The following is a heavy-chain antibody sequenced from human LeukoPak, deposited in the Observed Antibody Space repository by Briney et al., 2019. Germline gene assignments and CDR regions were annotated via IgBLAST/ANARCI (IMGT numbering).Heavy chain of an antibody. J-gene: IGHJ4*02. D-gene: IGHD2-2*01. CDR3: ARGPGQYCSSTSCHAVGFDY. CDR1: GESFSGYY. CDR2: INHSGST. Sequence: SETLSLTCAVYGESFSGYYWSWIRQPPGKGLEWIGEINHSGSTNYNPSLKSRVTISVDTSKNQFSLKLSSVTAADTAVYYCARGPGQYCSSTSCHAVGFDYWGQGTLVTVSS. V-gene: IGHV4-34*01.